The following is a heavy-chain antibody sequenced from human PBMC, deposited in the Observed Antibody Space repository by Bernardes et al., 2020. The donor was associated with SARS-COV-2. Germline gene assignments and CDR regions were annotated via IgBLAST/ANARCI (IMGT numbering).Heavy chain of an antibody. V-gene: IGHV3-53*01. D-gene: IGHD5-12*01. J-gene: IGHJ3*01. CDR3: ARVGFSAYDYGAFDV. CDR2: LSTGGNT. CDR1: GFSVSSNY. Sequence: GGSLRLSCAASGFSVSSNYMSWVRQAPGKGLEGGSVLSTGGNTYHADSVKGRFTLSRDNSKNTLFLQMDSLRVDDTAVYYCARVGFSAYDYGAFDVWGQGTMVTVSS.